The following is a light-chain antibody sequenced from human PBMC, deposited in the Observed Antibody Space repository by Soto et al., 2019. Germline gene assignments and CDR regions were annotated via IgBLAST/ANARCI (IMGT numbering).Light chain of an antibody. Sequence: LTQPPSASGSPGHSVTISCTGTSSDVGGYNYVSWYQQHPGKAPKLMIYEINKRPSGVPDRFSGSKSGSTASLTVSGLQAEDEADYYCSSFAGSGTVFGTGTKVTVL. CDR1: SSDVGGYNY. CDR3: SSFAGSGTV. V-gene: IGLV2-8*01. CDR2: EIN. J-gene: IGLJ1*01.